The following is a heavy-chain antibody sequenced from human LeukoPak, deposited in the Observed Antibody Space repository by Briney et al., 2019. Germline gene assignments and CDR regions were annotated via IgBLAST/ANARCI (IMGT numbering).Heavy chain of an antibody. J-gene: IGHJ3*02. Sequence: GASVKVSCKASGYTFTSYGISWVRQATGQGLEWMGWMNPNSGNTGYAQKFQGRVTMTRNTSISTAYMELSSLRSEDTAVYYCARGVQPYDSSGYYYVDAFDIWGQGTMVTVSS. D-gene: IGHD3-22*01. V-gene: IGHV1-8*02. CDR3: ARGVQPYDSSGYYYVDAFDI. CDR1: GYTFTSYG. CDR2: MNPNSGNT.